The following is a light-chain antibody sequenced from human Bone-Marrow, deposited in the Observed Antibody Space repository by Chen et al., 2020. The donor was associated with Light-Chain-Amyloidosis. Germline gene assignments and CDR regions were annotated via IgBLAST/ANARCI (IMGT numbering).Light chain of an antibody. J-gene: IGLJ1*01. CDR2: EVT. CDR3: SSYTITNTLV. Sequence: QSALPQPASVSGSPGQSITISCTGTSSDVGGDNHVSWYQQHPDKAPKLMIYEVTNRPSWVPDRFSGSKSDNTASLTISELQTEDEADDFCSSYTITNTLVFGSGTRVTVL. V-gene: IGLV2-14*01. CDR1: SSDVGGDNH.